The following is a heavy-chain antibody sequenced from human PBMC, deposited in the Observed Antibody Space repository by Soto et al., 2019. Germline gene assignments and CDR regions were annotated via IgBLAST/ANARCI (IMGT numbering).Heavy chain of an antibody. CDR1: GFTFSSYA. CDR2: ISSNGGST. D-gene: IGHD7-27*01. J-gene: IGHJ3*02. CDR3: ARTPLTGARFGAFDI. V-gene: IGHV3-64*01. Sequence: GGSLRLSCAASGFTFSSYAMHWVRQAPEKGLEYVSAISSNGGSTYYANSVKGRFTISRDNSKNTLYLQMGSLRAEDMAVYYCARTPLTGARFGAFDIWGLGTMVTASS.